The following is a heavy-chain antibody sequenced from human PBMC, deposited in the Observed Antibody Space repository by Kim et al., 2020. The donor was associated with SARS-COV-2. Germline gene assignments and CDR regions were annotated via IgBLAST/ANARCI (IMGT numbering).Heavy chain of an antibody. V-gene: IGHV1-2*04. CDR3: ATTVNALPAAIYNCFDP. D-gene: IGHD2-2*01. CDR1: GYTFTDYY. Sequence: ASVKVSCKASGYTFTDYYMHWVRQAPGQGLEWMGWINPNSGGTNYAQNFQGWVTMTRDTSISTAYMDLSRLRSDDTAVYYCATTVNALPAAIYNCFDPLG. CDR2: INPNSGGT. J-gene: IGHJ5*02.